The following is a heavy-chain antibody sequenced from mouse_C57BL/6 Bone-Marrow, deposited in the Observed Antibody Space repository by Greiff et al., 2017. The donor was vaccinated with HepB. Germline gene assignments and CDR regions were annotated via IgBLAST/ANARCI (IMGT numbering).Heavy chain of an antibody. CDR1: GYTFTDYY. D-gene: IGHD1-1*01. CDR3: AKRGVYYYGSSHFDY. V-gene: IGHV1-19*01. Sequence: VHVKQSGPVLVKPGASVKMSCKASGYTFTDYYMNWVKQSHGKSLEWIGVINPYNGGTSYNQKFKGKATLTVDKSSSTAYMELNSLTSEDSAVYYCAKRGVYYYGSSHFDYWGQGTTLTVSS. J-gene: IGHJ2*01. CDR2: INPYNGGT.